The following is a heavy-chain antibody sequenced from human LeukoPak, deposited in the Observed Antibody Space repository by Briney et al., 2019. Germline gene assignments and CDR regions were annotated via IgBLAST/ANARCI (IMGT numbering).Heavy chain of an antibody. V-gene: IGHV3-74*01. J-gene: IGHJ4*02. CDR1: GLTFSDYG. D-gene: IGHD2-21*02. Sequence: QPGGSRRLSCAASGLTFSDYGRHGVRQAPGRGLEWVSHINSDGSITTDADSVKGRFTISRDNAKNTLYLQMNSLRAEDTGVYYCARDLVVTATYWGQGTLVTVSS. CDR3: ARDLVVTATY. CDR2: INSDGSIT.